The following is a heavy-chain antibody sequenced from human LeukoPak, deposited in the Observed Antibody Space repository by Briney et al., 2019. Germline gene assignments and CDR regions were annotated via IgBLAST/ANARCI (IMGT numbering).Heavy chain of an antibody. Sequence: GVLRLSCAASGLTFSDHYMDWVRQAPGKGLEWVGRIRNKANSYTTEYAASVKGRFSISRDDSKNSLYLQMNSLKTEDTAVYYCAVVTTGYWGQGTLVTV. V-gene: IGHV3-72*01. CDR1: GLTFSDHY. J-gene: IGHJ4*02. CDR2: IRNKANSYTT. CDR3: AVVTTGY. D-gene: IGHD4-17*01.